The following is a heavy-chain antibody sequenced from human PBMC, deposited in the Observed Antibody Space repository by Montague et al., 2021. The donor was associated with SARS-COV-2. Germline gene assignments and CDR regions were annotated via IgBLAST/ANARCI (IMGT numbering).Heavy chain of an antibody. J-gene: IGHJ6*03. CDR2: ISSSSSYI. Sequence: SLRLSCAASGFTFSSYSMNWVRQAPGKGLEWVSSISSSSSYIYYADSVKGRFTISRDNAKNSLYLQTNSLRAEDTAVYYCARDSGRYYDFWSGYYNSHYYYYMDVWGKGTTVTVSS. CDR3: ARDSGRYYDFWSGYYNSHYYYYMDV. V-gene: IGHV3-21*01. D-gene: IGHD3-3*01. CDR1: GFTFSSYS.